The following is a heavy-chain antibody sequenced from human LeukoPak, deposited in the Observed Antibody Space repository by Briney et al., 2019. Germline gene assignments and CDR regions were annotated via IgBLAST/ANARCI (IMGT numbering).Heavy chain of an antibody. V-gene: IGHV1-2*02. CDR3: ARRARGSYYYMDV. CDR1: GYTFTGYY. D-gene: IGHD1-26*01. Sequence: ASVKVSCKASGYTFTGYYMHWVRQAPGQGLEWMGWINPNSGGTNYAQKFQGRVTMTRDTSISTAYMELSSLRSEDTAVYYCARRARGSYYYMDVWGKGTTVTVSS. CDR2: INPNSGGT. J-gene: IGHJ6*03.